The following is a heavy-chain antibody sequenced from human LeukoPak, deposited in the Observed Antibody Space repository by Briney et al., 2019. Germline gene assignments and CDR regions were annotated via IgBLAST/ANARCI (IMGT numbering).Heavy chain of an antibody. CDR1: GFNFSSYG. V-gene: IGHV3-30*03. J-gene: IGHJ6*02. CDR2: ISYDGTNQ. CDR3: ARDGRGHYDFWSGYSSALYGMDV. D-gene: IGHD3-3*01. Sequence: PGGSLRLSCAASGFNFSSYGMHWVRQAPGKGLEWLAVISYDGTNQHYADSVKGRFTISRDNSKNTLYLQMNSLRAEDTAVYYCARDGRGHYDFWSGYSSALYGMDVWGQGTTVTVSS.